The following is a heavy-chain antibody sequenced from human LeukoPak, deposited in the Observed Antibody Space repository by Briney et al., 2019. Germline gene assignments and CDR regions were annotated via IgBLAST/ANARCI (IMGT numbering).Heavy chain of an antibody. CDR1: GYTFTSYD. CDR2: MNPNSGNT. Sequence: ASVKVSCKASGYTFTSYDINWVRQATGQGLEWMGWMNPNSGNTGYAQKFQGRVTMTRNASISTAYMELSSLRSEDTAVYYCAKDLVVLWFGEPRSGGQGTLVTVSS. V-gene: IGHV1-8*01. CDR3: AKDLVVLWFGEPRS. D-gene: IGHD3-10*01. J-gene: IGHJ4*02.